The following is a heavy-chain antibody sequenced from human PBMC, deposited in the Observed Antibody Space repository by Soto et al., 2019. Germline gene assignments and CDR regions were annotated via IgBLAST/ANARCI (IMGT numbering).Heavy chain of an antibody. J-gene: IGHJ4*02. CDR1: AFTFNNAW. V-gene: IGHV3-15*01. CDR3: TTDWAPYDNSGPYPLY. CDR2: IKSQTDDGTT. D-gene: IGHD3-22*01. Sequence: GGSLRLSCTVSAFTFNNAWIIFFRHTPFKWLEWVGRIKSQTDDGTTDYAAPVKGRFTISRDDSKNTLYLQLNGLKTEDTAVYYCTTDWAPYDNSGPYPLYWGQGTLVTVSS.